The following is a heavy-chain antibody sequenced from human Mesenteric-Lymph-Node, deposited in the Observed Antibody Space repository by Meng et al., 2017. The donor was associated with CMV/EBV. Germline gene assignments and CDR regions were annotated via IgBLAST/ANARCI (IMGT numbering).Heavy chain of an antibody. D-gene: IGHD4-23*01. CDR1: GFTFSDYY. V-gene: IGHV4-39*01. Sequence: AGSLRLSCAASGFTFSDYYMSCIRPAPGKGLEWIGSIHYSGSTYYNPSLKSRVTIPVDTSTNQFSLKLSSVTAADTAVYYCARHDYGGTTFDYWGQGTLVTVSS. CDR2: IHYSGST. CDR3: ARHDYGGTTFDY. J-gene: IGHJ4*02.